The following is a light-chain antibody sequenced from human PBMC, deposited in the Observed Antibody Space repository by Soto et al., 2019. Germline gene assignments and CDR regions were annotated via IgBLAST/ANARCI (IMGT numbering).Light chain of an antibody. CDR2: SNN. CDR3: AAWDDSLNGYV. J-gene: IGLJ1*01. V-gene: IGLV1-44*01. Sequence: QSVLTQPPSASGTPGQMVTISCSGSSSNIGSNTVNWYQQLPGTAPKLLIYSNNQRPSGVPDRSSGSKSGTSASLAISGLQSEDEADYYCAAWDDSLNGYVFGTGTKVTVL. CDR1: SSNIGSNT.